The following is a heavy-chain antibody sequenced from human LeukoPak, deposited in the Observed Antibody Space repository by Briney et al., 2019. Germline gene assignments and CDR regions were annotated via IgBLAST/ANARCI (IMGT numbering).Heavy chain of an antibody. V-gene: IGHV4-34*01. J-gene: IGHJ5*02. Sequence: SETLSLTCAVYGGSFSGYYWSWIRQPPGKGLEWIGEINHSGSTNYNPSLKSRVTISVDSSKNQFSLKLSSVTAADTAVYYCARRIFCSSTSCYKAPWFDPWGQGTLVTVSS. D-gene: IGHD2-2*01. CDR3: ARRIFCSSTSCYKAPWFDP. CDR1: GGSFSGYY. CDR2: INHSGST.